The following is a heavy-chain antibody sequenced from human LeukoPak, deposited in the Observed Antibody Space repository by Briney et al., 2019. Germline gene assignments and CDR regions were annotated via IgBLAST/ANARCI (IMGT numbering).Heavy chain of an antibody. CDR3: ARDPGSSSPFDY. CDR1: GGSISGYY. Sequence: PSETLSLTCTVSGGSISGYYWNWVRQPAGKGLEWIGRIYTSGNTNYNPSLKSRVTMSVDTSKNQFSLKLSSVTAADTAVYYCARDPGSSSPFDYWGQGTLVTVSS. D-gene: IGHD6-6*01. J-gene: IGHJ4*02. V-gene: IGHV4-4*07. CDR2: IYTSGNT.